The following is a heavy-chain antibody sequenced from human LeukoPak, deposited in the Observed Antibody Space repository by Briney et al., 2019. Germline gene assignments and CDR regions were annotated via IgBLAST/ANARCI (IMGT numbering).Heavy chain of an antibody. D-gene: IGHD2-15*01. V-gene: IGHV4-30-2*01. CDR2: IYHSGST. J-gene: IGHJ3*02. Sequence: NPSETLSLTCVVSGGSISSGGYSWSWIRQPPGKGLEWIGYIYHSGSTYYNPSLKSRVTISVDRSKNQFSLKLSSVTAADTAVYYCARYCSGGSCYSENAFDIWGQGTMVTVSS. CDR1: GGSISSGGYS. CDR3: ARYCSGGSCYSENAFDI.